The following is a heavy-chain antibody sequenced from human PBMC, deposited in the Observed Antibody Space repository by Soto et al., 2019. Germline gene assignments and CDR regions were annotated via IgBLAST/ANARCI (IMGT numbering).Heavy chain of an antibody. Sequence: ASVKVSCKASGGTFSSYAISWVRQAPGQGLEWMGGIIPIFGTANYAQKFQGRVTITADESTSTAYMELSSLRSEDTAVYYCARDLGGRDSSGSLGRFDPWGQGTLVTVSS. CDR1: GGTFSSYA. CDR3: ARDLGGRDSSGSLGRFDP. D-gene: IGHD3-22*01. CDR2: IIPIFGTA. J-gene: IGHJ5*02. V-gene: IGHV1-69*13.